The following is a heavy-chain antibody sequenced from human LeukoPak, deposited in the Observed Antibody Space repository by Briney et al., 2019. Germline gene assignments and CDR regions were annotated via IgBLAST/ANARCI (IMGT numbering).Heavy chain of an antibody. D-gene: IGHD2-8*01. V-gene: IGHV3-23*01. Sequence: PGGSLRLSCAASGFTFSSYATSWVRQAPGKGLEWVSAISGSGGSTYYADSVKGRFIISRDNSKNTLYLQMNSLRAEDTAVYYCAKDPAIVLMVYAARWFDPWGQGTLVTVSS. CDR2: ISGSGGST. J-gene: IGHJ5*02. CDR1: GFTFSSYA. CDR3: AKDPAIVLMVYAARWFDP.